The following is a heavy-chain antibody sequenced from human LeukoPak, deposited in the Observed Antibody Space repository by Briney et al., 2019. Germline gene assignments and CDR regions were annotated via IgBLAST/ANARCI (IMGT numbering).Heavy chain of an antibody. CDR1: GASISSFY. CDR3: ARSTYYYDSSGENWFDP. D-gene: IGHD3-22*01. Sequence: PSETLSLTCAVSGASISSFYWSWIRQPPGKGLEWIGYIYYSGSTNYNPSLKSRVTISVDTSKNQFSLKLSSVTAADTAVYYCARSTYYYDSSGENWFDPWGQGTLVTVSS. CDR2: IYYSGST. V-gene: IGHV4-59*08. J-gene: IGHJ5*02.